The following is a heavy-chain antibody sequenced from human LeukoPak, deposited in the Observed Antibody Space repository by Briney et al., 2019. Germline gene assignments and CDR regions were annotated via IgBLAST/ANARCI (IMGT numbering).Heavy chain of an antibody. J-gene: IGHJ4*02. CDR3: ARSGSGWENFDY. D-gene: IGHD6-19*01. CDR1: GGSTSSYY. CDR2: IHYSGST. V-gene: IGHV4-59*01. Sequence: SETLSLTCTVSGGSTSSYYWSWIRQPPGKGLEWIGYIHYSGSTNYNPSLKSRVTISVDTSKNQFSLKLSSVTAADTAVYYCARSGSGWENFDYWGQGTLVTVSS.